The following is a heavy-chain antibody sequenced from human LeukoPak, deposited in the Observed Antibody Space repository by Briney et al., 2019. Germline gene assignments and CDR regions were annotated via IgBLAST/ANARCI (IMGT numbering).Heavy chain of an antibody. V-gene: IGHV3-30-3*01. D-gene: IGHD6-13*01. CDR3: ARESVAAAGFDY. CDR1: GFTFSSYA. CDR2: ISYDGSNK. Sequence: PGGPLRLSCAASGFTFSSYAMHWVRQAPGKGLEWVAVISYDGSNKYYADSVKGRFTISRDNSKNTLYLQMNSLRAEDTAVYYCARESVAAAGFDYWGQGTLVTVSS. J-gene: IGHJ4*02.